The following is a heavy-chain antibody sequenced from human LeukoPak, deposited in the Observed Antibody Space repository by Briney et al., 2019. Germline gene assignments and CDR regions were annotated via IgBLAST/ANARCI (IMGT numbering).Heavy chain of an antibody. CDR1: GFTFSSYA. CDR3: AKGLEDSSSWYGHLDY. Sequence: GGSLRLSCAASGFTFSSYAMSWVRQAPGKGLEWVSAISGSGGSTYYADSVKGRFTISRDNSNNTLYLQMNSLRAEDTAVYYCAKGLEDSSSWYGHLDYWGQGTLVTVSS. CDR2: ISGSGGST. D-gene: IGHD6-13*01. V-gene: IGHV3-23*01. J-gene: IGHJ4*02.